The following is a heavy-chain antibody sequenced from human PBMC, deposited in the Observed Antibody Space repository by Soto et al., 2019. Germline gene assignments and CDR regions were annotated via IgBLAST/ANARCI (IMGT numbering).Heavy chain of an antibody. Sequence: SVKVSCKASGGTFSSYAISWVRQAPGQGLEWMGGIIPIFGTANYAQKFQGRVTITADESTSTAYMELSSLRSEDAAVYYCARAPRGGIQLWIFDYWGQGTLVTVSS. CDR2: IIPIFGTA. CDR3: ARAPRGGIQLWIFDY. CDR1: GGTFSSYA. V-gene: IGHV1-69*13. J-gene: IGHJ4*02. D-gene: IGHD5-18*01.